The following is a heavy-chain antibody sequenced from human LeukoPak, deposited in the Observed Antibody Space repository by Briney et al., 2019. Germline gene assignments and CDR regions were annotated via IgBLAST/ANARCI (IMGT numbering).Heavy chain of an antibody. CDR3: ASGQKSNYYYYGMDV. J-gene: IGHJ6*02. CDR2: IFSSGST. Sequence: PSETLSLTCTVSGGSINNHYWSWIRQPAGKGLEWIGRIFSSGSTNYNPSLKSRVTMSVDTSKNQFSLKLNSVTAADTAVYYCASGQKSNYYYYGMDVWGQGTTVTVSS. V-gene: IGHV4-4*07. CDR1: GGSINNHY.